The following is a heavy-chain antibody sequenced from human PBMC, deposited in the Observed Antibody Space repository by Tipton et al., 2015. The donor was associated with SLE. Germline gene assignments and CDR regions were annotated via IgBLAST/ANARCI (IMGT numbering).Heavy chain of an antibody. CDR3: ATSIANDIFYN. Sequence: TLSLTCSVSGGSIGRDYWSWIRQPAGEGLEWIGLIYGSGNTNYNPSLKSRVTMSLDTSKNQVSLRLTSVTAADTAVYYCATSIANDIFYNWGQGTLVTVSS. CDR2: IYGSGNT. CDR1: GGSIGRDY. V-gene: IGHV4-4*07. D-gene: IGHD1-1*01. J-gene: IGHJ4*02.